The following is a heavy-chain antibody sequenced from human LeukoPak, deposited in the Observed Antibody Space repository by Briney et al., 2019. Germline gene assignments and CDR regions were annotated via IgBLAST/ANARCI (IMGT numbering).Heavy chain of an antibody. D-gene: IGHD3-10*01. CDR2: IYHSGST. CDR3: AREVWGSYYDY. CDR1: GGSISSGGYS. Sequence: PSQTLSLTCAVSGGSISSGGYSWSWIRQPPGDLEWIGYIYHSGSTYYNPSLKSRVTISVDRSKNQFSLKLSSVTAADTAVYYCAREVWGSYYDYWGQGTLVTVSS. J-gene: IGHJ4*02. V-gene: IGHV4-30-2*01.